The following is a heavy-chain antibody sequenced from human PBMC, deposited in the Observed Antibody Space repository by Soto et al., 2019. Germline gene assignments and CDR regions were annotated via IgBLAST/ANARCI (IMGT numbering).Heavy chain of an antibody. Sequence: PGGSLRLSCDGLGITFNDFIVHWVRQSPGKGLEWLTAVSHDGRNEYYADPVKGRVANTRDNSSSTVYLEMVSLGSDDTAVYYCGRGGYFDSSGVLPLFFWGQGTTVTVSS. D-gene: IGHD6-25*01. CDR3: GRGGYFDSSGVLPLFF. CDR2: VSHDGRNE. J-gene: IGHJ4*02. V-gene: IGHV3-30*09. CDR1: GITFNDFI.